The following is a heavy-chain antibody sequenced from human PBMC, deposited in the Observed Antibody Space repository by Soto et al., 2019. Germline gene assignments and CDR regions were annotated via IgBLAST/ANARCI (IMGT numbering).Heavy chain of an antibody. D-gene: IGHD2-15*01. CDR2: IHYSAST. CDR1: GGSISSGGYY. CDR3: ARVGDGYCSGGSCYSHNWFDP. V-gene: IGHV4-30-4*01. Sequence: PSETLSLTCSVSGGSISSGGYYWSWIRQPPGKGLEWIGYIHYSASTYHNPSLRGRVTMSVDTSKNQFSLKVISVTAADTAVYYCARVGDGYCSGGSCYSHNWFDPWGQGTLVTVSS. J-gene: IGHJ5*02.